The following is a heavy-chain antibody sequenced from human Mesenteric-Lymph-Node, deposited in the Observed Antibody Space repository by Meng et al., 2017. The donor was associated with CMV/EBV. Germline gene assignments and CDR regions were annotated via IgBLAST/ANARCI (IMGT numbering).Heavy chain of an antibody. Sequence: GESLKISCKASGYTFSSYWIGWVRQMPGEGLEWMGIIYPSDSETKYSPSVQGQVTISVDKSISTAYLQWSSLKASDTAMYYCARRGNGMDVWGQGTTVTVSS. J-gene: IGHJ6*02. CDR2: IYPSDSET. CDR1: GYTFSSYW. CDR3: ARRGNGMDV. V-gene: IGHV5-51*01.